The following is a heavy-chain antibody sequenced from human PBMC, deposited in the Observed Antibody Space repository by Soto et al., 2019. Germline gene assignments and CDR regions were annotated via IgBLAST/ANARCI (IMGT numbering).Heavy chain of an antibody. V-gene: IGHV4-34*01. Sequence: QVQLQQWGAGLLKPSETLSLTCAVYGGSFSGYYWSWIRQPPGMGLEWIGEINHSGSTNYNPSLKSRVTISVDTSKNQFSLKLSSVTAADTAVYYCARALIDSSGYYVGDWFDPWGQGTLVTVSS. CDR3: ARALIDSSGYYVGDWFDP. CDR2: INHSGST. CDR1: GGSFSGYY. D-gene: IGHD3-22*01. J-gene: IGHJ5*02.